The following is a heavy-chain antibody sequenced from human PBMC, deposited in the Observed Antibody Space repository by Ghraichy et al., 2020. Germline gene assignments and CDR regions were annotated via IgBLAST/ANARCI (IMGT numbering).Heavy chain of an antibody. CDR3: ARGPWGREGYYGVSYGMDV. CDR1: GESFNGYY. Sequence: SETLSLTCAVYGESFNGYYWTWIRQPPGKGLEWIGEIHYSGNTNYDPSLRSRVTISVDTSKKEFSLRLTAVTAADTALDYCARGPWGREGYYGVSYGMDVWGQGTTVTVSS. D-gene: IGHD3-16*01. J-gene: IGHJ6*02. V-gene: IGHV4-34*01. CDR2: IHYSGNT.